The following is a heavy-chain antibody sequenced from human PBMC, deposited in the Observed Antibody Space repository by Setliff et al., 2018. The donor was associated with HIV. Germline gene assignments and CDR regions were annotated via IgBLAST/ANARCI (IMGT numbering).Heavy chain of an antibody. Sequence: GGSLRLSCAASGFTFSNYAMHWVRQAPGKGLEWVAVIPYDGSHEYYVDSVKGRFTISRDNSKNTRFLQMNSLRAEDTAVYYCAREGTVRYGYYYYMDVWGKGTTVTVSS. CDR3: AREGTVRYGYYYYMDV. CDR2: IPYDGSHE. CDR1: GFTFSNYA. D-gene: IGHD4-17*01. V-gene: IGHV3-30*04. J-gene: IGHJ6*03.